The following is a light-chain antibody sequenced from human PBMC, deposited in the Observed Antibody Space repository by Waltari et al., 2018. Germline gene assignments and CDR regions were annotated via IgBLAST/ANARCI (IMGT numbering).Light chain of an antibody. Sequence: QLVLTQSPSASASLGASVKLTCTLSSGPSSYAIPWPQQQPEKGPRYLMKLNSDGSHSKGDGIPDRFSGSSSGAERYLTISSLQSEDEADYYCQTWGTGIRVFGGGTKLTVL. CDR3: QTWGTGIRV. J-gene: IGLJ2*01. V-gene: IGLV4-69*01. CDR2: LNSDGSH. CDR1: SGPSSYA.